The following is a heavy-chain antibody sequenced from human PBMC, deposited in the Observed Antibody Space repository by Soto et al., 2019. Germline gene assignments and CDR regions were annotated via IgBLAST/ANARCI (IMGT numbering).Heavy chain of an antibody. CDR1: GFPFSSTD. V-gene: IGHV3-23*01. D-gene: IGHD3-10*02. Sequence: PGGSLRLSCAASGFPFSSTDMTWVRQAPGKGLEWVSTIDGSGGTTYYADSVKGRFTISRDNSINTVFLQMNSLRADDTALYFCAKECSGSYYNVPDYWGQGTLVTVPQ. CDR3: AKECSGSYYNVPDY. CDR2: IDGSGGTT. J-gene: IGHJ4*02.